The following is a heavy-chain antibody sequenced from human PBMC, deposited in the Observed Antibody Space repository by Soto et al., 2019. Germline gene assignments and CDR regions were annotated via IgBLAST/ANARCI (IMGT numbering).Heavy chain of an antibody. CDR1: GFTVTSNY. J-gene: IGHJ4*02. Sequence: GSLRLSCAASGFTVTSNYLSWVRQAPGKGLEWVSVFYSGGSTYYADSVKGRFTISRDNSNNALWLQMNSLRDEDTAVYYCATRVGTTGRYYFDTWGQGTLVTVSS. CDR2: FYSGGST. V-gene: IGHV3-53*01. CDR3: ATRVGTTGRYYFDT. D-gene: IGHD4-17*01.